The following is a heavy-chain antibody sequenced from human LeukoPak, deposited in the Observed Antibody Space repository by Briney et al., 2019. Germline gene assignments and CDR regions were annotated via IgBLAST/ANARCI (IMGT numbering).Heavy chain of an antibody. J-gene: IGHJ3*02. V-gene: IGHV4-38-2*01. CDR3: AGYMTLDI. CDR1: GYSISSGYH. CDR2: MSHSGST. Sequence: KPSETLSLTCAVSGYSISSGYHWGWIRQPPGKGLEWIGSMSHSGSTYYNPSLKSRVTISVDTSKNQFSLKLSSVTAADTAVYYCAGYMTLDIWGQGTMVTVSS. D-gene: IGHD2-21*02.